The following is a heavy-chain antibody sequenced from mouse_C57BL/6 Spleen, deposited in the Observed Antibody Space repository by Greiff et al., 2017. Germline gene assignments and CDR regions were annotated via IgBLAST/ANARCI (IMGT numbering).Heavy chain of an antibody. CDR2: ISDGGSYT. D-gene: IGHD1-1*01. J-gene: IGHJ1*03. Sequence: EVKVVESGGGLVKPGGSLKLSCAASGFTFSSYAMSWVRQTPEKRLEWVATISDGGSYTYYPDNVKGRFTISRDNAKNNLYLQMGHLKSEDTAMYYCARDHYGSSPWYFDVWGTGTTVTVSS. CDR3: ARDHYGSSPWYFDV. CDR1: GFTFSSYA. V-gene: IGHV5-4*01.